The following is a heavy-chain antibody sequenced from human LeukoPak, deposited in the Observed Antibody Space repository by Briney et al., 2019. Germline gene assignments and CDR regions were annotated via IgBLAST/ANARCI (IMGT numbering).Heavy chain of an antibody. Sequence: PGGSLRLSCAASGFTFSNAWMSWIRQAPGKGLEWVGRIKTIGEGGTTDYAAPVKGRFTISRDDSINTLYLQVISLKTDDTAVYFCNTGYAYAYGYWGQGTLVTVSS. J-gene: IGHJ4*02. CDR3: NTGYAYAYGY. D-gene: IGHD3-16*01. CDR1: GFTFSNAW. V-gene: IGHV3-15*01. CDR2: IKTIGEGGTT.